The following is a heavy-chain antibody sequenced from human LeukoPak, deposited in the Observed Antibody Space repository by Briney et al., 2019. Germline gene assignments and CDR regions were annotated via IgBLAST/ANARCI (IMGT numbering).Heavy chain of an antibody. J-gene: IGHJ6*02. Sequence: GGSLRLSCAASGFTVSSNYMNWVRQAPGKGLEWVSVIYSGGNTYYADSVKGRFTISRDNSKNTLSLRMDSLRAEDTAVYYCARQAYYYYGMDVWGQGTTVTVPS. V-gene: IGHV3-66*04. CDR3: ARQAYYYYGMDV. CDR1: GFTVSSNY. CDR2: IYSGGNT.